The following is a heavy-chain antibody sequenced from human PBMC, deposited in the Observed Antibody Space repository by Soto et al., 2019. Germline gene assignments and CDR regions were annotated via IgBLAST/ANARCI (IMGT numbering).Heavy chain of an antibody. D-gene: IGHD5-12*01. Sequence: QVQLQESGPGLVKPSETLSLTCTVSGGSISSYYWSWIRQPPGKRLEWIGYIYYSGSTNYNPPLKSRVTISVDTSKNQFSLELGSVTAADTAVYYCARDSVGSGYDWGQGTLVTVSS. CDR3: ARDSVGSGYD. CDR2: IYYSGST. CDR1: GGSISSYY. J-gene: IGHJ4*02. V-gene: IGHV4-59*01.